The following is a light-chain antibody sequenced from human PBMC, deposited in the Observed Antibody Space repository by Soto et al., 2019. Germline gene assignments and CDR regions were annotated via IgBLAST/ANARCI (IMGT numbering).Light chain of an antibody. V-gene: IGKV3-20*01. Sequence: IVLTQSPGTLSLSPGERATLSCKTSQTSGSNFLAWYQHKPGQAPRLLIYASSNRATGIPDRFSGSGSGTDFTLTISGLQPEDFAVYYCQQYGTSPGTFGQGTKVDNK. CDR1: QTSGSNF. J-gene: IGKJ1*01. CDR3: QQYGTSPGT. CDR2: ASS.